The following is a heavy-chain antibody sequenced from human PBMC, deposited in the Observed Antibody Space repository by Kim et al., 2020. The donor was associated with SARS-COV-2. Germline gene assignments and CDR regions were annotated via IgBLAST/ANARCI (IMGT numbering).Heavy chain of an antibody. CDR2: ISSSSSTI. J-gene: IGHJ4*02. CDR3: AGSFGDVVNHFDY. V-gene: IGHV3-48*02. Sequence: GGSLRLSCAASGFTFSNYGMNWVRQAPGKGLEWVSYISSSSSTIYYADSVKGRFTISRDNAKNSLYLQMNSLRDEDTAVYYCAGSFGDVVNHFDYWGQGTLVTVSS. CDR1: GFTFSNYG. D-gene: IGHD3-10*01.